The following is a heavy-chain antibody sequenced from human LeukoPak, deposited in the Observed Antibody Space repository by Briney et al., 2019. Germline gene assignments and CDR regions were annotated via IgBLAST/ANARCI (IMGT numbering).Heavy chain of an antibody. V-gene: IGHV1-69*01. CDR3: ARGHDILTM. CDR1: GAPFSSLA. J-gene: IGHJ4*02. CDR2: IFPISGTS. Sequence: GASVQFSCKASGAPFSSLAISWVRPAPGQGLEWMGGIFPISGTSNYAQKFQGRVTFTSDESTSTAYVELRSLRSEDTAVNYCARGHDILTMWGQGTLVTVSS. D-gene: IGHD3-9*01.